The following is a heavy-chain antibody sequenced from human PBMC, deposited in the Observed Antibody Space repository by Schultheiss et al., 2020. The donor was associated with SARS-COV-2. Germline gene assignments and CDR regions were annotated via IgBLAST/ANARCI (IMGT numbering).Heavy chain of an antibody. Sequence: GGSLRLSCATSGFTFSSYGMHWVRQAPGKGLEWVAVIWYDGSNKYYADSVKGRFTISRDNSKNTLYLQMNSLRAEDTAVYYCATPTDSIAVAGWGQGTLVTVSS. CDR2: IWYDGSNK. J-gene: IGHJ4*02. CDR1: GFTFSSYG. D-gene: IGHD6-19*01. CDR3: ATPTDSIAVAG. V-gene: IGHV3-33*01.